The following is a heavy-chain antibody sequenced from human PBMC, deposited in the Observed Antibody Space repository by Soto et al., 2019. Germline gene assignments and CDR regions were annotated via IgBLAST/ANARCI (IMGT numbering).Heavy chain of an antibody. J-gene: IGHJ3*02. CDR2: VIPIIGEG. D-gene: IGHD1-1*01. Sequence: QVQLVQSGAEVKEPGSSVKVSCKVSGGTFSSQTINWVRQVPGQGLEWMGSVIPIIGEGKYAQSFLGRVTITADRSTSTADMERSSLRSEDTAVYYCARPAVNDLDADSSAFDIWGQGTMVTVSS. CDR1: GGTFSSQT. CDR3: ARPAVNDLDADSSAFDI. V-gene: IGHV1-69*02.